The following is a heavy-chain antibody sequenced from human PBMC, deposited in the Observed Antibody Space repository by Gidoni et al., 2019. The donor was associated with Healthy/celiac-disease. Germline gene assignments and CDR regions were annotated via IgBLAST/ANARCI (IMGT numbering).Heavy chain of an antibody. CDR3: ARAAGDPDYGYNWFDP. V-gene: IGHV4-38-2*01. CDR2: IYHSGST. J-gene: IGHJ5*02. Sequence: QVQLQESGPGLVKPSETLSLTCAVSGYSISSGYYWGWIRQPPGKGLEWIGSIYHSGSTYYNPSLKSRVTISVDTSKNQFSLKLSSVTAADTAVYYCARAAGDPDYGYNWFDPWGQGTLVTVSS. D-gene: IGHD4-17*01. CDR1: GYSISSGYY.